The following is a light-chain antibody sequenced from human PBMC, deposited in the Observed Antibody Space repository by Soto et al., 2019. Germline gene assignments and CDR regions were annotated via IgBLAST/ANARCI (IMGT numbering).Light chain of an antibody. J-gene: IGLJ1*01. CDR2: DDN. CDR3: GSWDSSLSADV. V-gene: IGLV1-51*01. Sequence: QSVMTRPPSVSAAPGQKVTISCSGSSSNIGGNSVSWYQQLPGTAPKLLIYDDNKRPSGIPDRFSGSKSGTSATLGITGFQTGDEADYYCGSWDSSLSADVFGTGTKLTVL. CDR1: SSNIGGNS.